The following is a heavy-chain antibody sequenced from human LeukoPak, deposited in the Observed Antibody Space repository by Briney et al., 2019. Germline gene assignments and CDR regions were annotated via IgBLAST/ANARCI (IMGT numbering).Heavy chain of an antibody. CDR1: GFTYSHNG. CDR2: IQYDGNTI. Sequence: PGGSLRFSCVASGFTYSHNGMHWVRQAPGKGLEWVAFIQYDGNTIFYADSVKGRFTISRDNSKNTLYLQMNSLRTDDTAVYYCAGSYDSSGYGAFDIWGQGTMVTVSS. D-gene: IGHD3-22*01. V-gene: IGHV3-30*02. J-gene: IGHJ3*02. CDR3: AGSYDSSGYGAFDI.